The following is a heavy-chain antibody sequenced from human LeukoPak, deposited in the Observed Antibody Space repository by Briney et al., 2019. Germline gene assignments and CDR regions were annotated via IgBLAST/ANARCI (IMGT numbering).Heavy chain of an antibody. CDR3: AREPPVPNRYYHYMDV. Sequence: SVKVSCKVSGGTFSSEAFSWVRQATGQGLEWMGGIIPIFGTANYAQKFRARVTISADESTSTVYMELSSLRSEDTAVYYCAREPPVPNRYYHYMDVWGKGTTVAFSS. CDR1: GGTFSSEA. J-gene: IGHJ6*03. CDR2: IIPIFGTA. V-gene: IGHV1-69*13. D-gene: IGHD1-14*01.